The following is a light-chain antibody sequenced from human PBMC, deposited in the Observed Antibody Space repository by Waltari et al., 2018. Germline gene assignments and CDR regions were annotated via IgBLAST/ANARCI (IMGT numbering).Light chain of an antibody. J-gene: IGLJ3*02. V-gene: IGLV2-14*01. CDR2: DVT. CDR3: SSYTSSNTWV. Sequence: QSALTQPASVSGSPGHSITISCIGTSSDIGGYNYVSCYQQHPGKAPNVMIYDVTKRPSGVSNRVSGSQAGRTASLTISGLQAEDEADYYCSSYTSSNTWVFGGGTKLTVL. CDR1: SSDIGGYNY.